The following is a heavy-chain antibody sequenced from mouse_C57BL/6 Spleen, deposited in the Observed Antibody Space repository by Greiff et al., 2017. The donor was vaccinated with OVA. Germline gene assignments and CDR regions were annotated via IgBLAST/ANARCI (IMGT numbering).Heavy chain of an antibody. D-gene: IGHD2-4*01. Sequence: DVKLVESGGGLVKPGGSLTLSCAASGFTFSDYGMHWVRQAPEKGLEWVAYISSGSSTIYYADTVKGRFTISSANAKNTLYRKMTSLRFEDTAMYYCARQKIYYDYDDGFAYWGQGTLVTVAA. J-gene: IGHJ3*01. CDR1: GFTFSDYG. V-gene: IGHV5-17*01. CDR2: ISSGSSTI. CDR3: ARQKIYYDYDDGFAY.